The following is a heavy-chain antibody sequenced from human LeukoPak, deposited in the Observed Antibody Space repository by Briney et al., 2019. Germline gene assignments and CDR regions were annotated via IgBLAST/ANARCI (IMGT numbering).Heavy chain of an antibody. V-gene: IGHV4-39*02. Sequence: SETLSLTCTVSGGSLSSGNYQWGWIRQPPGKGLECIALISLSGTTYYNPSLKSGVTMSVDTSKNQFSLKLNSVTAADTAVYYCLRDQDCSGGDCQVCWGQGTLVTVSS. D-gene: IGHD2-15*01. J-gene: IGHJ4*02. CDR2: ISLSGTT. CDR1: GGSLSSGNYQ. CDR3: LRDQDCSGGDCQVC.